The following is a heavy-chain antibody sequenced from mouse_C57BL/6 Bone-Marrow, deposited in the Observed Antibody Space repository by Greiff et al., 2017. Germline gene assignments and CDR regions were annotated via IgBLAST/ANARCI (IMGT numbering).Heavy chain of an antibody. CDR2: IHPSDSDT. CDR1: GYTFTSSW. D-gene: IGHD1-1*01. Sequence: VQLQQPGAELVKPGASVKVSCKASGYTFTSSWMHWVKQRPGQGLEWIGRIHPSDSDTNYNQKFKGKATLTVDKYSSTAYLQLSSLTSEDSAVYYCAIQRDYGDLFDYWGQGTTLTVSS. V-gene: IGHV1-74*01. J-gene: IGHJ2*01. CDR3: AIQRDYGDLFDY.